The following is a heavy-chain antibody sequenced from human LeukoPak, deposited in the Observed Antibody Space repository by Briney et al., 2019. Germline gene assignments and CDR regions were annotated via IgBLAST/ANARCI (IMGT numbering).Heavy chain of an antibody. CDR1: GGSISSYY. D-gene: IGHD5/OR15-5a*01. J-gene: IGHJ4*02. V-gene: IGHV4-59*08. CDR2: IYYSGST. Sequence: PSETLSLTCTVSGGSISSYYWSWIRQPPGKGLEWIGYIYYSGSTNYNPSLKSRVTISVDTSKNQFSLKLTSVTAADTAVYYCARYLTLRAYGVDHYWGQGSLVTVSS. CDR3: ARYLTLRAYGVDHY.